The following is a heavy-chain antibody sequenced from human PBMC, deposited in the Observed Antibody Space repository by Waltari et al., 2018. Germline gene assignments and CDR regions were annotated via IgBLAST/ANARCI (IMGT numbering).Heavy chain of an antibody. CDR3: ATGGYNHYFDY. J-gene: IGHJ4*02. CDR1: GYTFTDYY. D-gene: IGHD1-1*01. CDR2: VDPEEGET. V-gene: IGHV1-69-2*01. Sequence: EVQLVQSGAEVKKPGATVKISCKVSGYTFTDYYMHWVQQAPGKGLEWMGIVDPEEGETIYAEKFQGRVTRTADTYTDTAYMELSSLRSEDTAVYCCATGGYNHYFDYWGQGTLVTVSS.